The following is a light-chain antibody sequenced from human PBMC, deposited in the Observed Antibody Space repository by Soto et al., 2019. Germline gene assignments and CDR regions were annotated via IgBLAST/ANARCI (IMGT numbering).Light chain of an antibody. J-gene: IGKJ2*01. CDR2: GVS. V-gene: IGKV1-39*01. CDR1: QSIGRY. Sequence: DIQMTQSPSSLSESVGDRVTITCRASQSIGRYSNWYQQTPGKAPNLLIYGVSSLQSGVPSRFSGSGSGTDFTLTISSLQPEDFATYYCQQSHNTPRTFGQGTKVEIK. CDR3: QQSHNTPRT.